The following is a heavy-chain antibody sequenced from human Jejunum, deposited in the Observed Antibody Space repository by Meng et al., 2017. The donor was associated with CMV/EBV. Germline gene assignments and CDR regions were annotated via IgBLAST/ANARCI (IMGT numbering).Heavy chain of an antibody. CDR2: TYSRSKWYN. CDR3: VRQMTATTRGFDS. D-gene: IGHD1-1*01. CDR1: DSSSSNSAA. V-gene: IGHV6-1*01. Sequence: DSSSSNSAAWNWIRQSPSRGLEWLGRTYSRSKWYNDYAVSVKSRITINPDTSKNQFSLHLNSVTPEDSAVYYCVRQMTATTRGFDSWGQGTLVTVSS. J-gene: IGHJ4*02.